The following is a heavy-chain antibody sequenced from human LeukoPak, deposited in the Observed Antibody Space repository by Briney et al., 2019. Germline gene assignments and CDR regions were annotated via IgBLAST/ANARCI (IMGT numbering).Heavy chain of an antibody. CDR1: GFTFSSYS. D-gene: IGHD3-22*01. J-gene: IGHJ4*02. Sequence: GGSLRLSCAASGFTFSSYSMNWVRQAPGKGLVWVAFIRYDGSNKYYADSVKGRFTISRDNSKNTLYLQMNSLRAEDTAVYYCAKDNNPFYDSSGYYWDYWGQGTLVTVSS. CDR3: AKDNNPFYDSSGYYWDY. V-gene: IGHV3-30*02. CDR2: IRYDGSNK.